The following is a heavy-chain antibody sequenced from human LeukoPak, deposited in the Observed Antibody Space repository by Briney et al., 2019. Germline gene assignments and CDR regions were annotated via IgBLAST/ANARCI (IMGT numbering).Heavy chain of an antibody. J-gene: IGHJ4*02. V-gene: IGHV4-59*08. CDR3: AAGYSYGPRLDY. CDR1: GGSISSYY. Sequence: SETLSLTCTVSGGSISSYYWSWIRQPPXXXLEWIGYIYYSGSTNYNPSLKSRVTISVDTSKNQFSLKLSSVTAADTAVYYCAAGYSYGPRLDYWGQGTLVTVSS. CDR2: IYYSGST. D-gene: IGHD5-18*01.